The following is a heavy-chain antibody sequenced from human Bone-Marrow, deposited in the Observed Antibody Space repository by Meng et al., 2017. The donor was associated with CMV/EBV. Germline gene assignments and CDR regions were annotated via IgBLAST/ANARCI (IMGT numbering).Heavy chain of an antibody. Sequence: ASVKVSCKASGYTFTGYYMHWVRQAPGQGLEWMGWISPNSGGTNYAQKFQGRVTMTRDTSISTAYMELSRLRSDDTAVYYCARDQGAGYGGNSDLGYWGQGTLVTVSS. V-gene: IGHV1-2*02. CDR3: ARDQGAGYGGNSDLGY. CDR2: ISPNSGGT. J-gene: IGHJ4*02. CDR1: GYTFTGYY. D-gene: IGHD4-23*01.